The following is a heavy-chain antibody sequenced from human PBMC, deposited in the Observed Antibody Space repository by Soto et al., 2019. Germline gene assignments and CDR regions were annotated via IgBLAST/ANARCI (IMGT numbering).Heavy chain of an antibody. D-gene: IGHD1-7*01. Sequence: SGGSLRLSCAASGFTFSSYGMHWVRQAPGKGLEWVAVISYVGSNKYYADSVKGRFTISRDNSKNTLYLQMNSLRAEDTAVYYCAKTFPWNYVGPGKVDYWGQGTLVTVSS. CDR2: ISYVGSNK. V-gene: IGHV3-30*18. CDR3: AKTFPWNYVGPGKVDY. J-gene: IGHJ4*02. CDR1: GFTFSSYG.